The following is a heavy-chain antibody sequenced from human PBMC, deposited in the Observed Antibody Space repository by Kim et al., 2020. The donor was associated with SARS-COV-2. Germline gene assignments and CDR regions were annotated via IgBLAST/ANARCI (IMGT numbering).Heavy chain of an antibody. V-gene: IGHV3-33*01. J-gene: IGHJ4*02. CDR2: IWYDGDDK. Sequence: GGSLRLSCAASGFIFSNYGMHWVRQAPGKGLEWLSVIWYDGDDKYYADSVKGRLTVSRDNSKNTLYMEVNSLRVEDTAVYYCARVMRDSSSSTPDYLGLGTLVTVSS. CDR3: ARVMRDSSSSTPDY. CDR1: GFIFSNYG. D-gene: IGHD6-6*01.